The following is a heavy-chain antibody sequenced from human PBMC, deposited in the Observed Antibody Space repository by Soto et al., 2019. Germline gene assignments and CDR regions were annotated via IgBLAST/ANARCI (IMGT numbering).Heavy chain of an antibody. Sequence: PGGSLRLSCAASGFTFSSYAMSWVRQAPGKGLEWVSAISGSGGSTYYADSVKGRFTISRDNSKNTLYLQMNSLRAEDTAVYYCAKGGWELVPTTLGGLDYFDYWGQGTLVTVSS. V-gene: IGHV3-23*01. D-gene: IGHD1-26*01. J-gene: IGHJ4*02. CDR1: GFTFSSYA. CDR2: ISGSGGST. CDR3: AKGGWELVPTTLGGLDYFDY.